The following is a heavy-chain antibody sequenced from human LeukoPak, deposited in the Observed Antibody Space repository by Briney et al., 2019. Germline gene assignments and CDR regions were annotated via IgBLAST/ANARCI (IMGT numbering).Heavy chain of an antibody. Sequence: SETLSLTCTVSGGSISNYYWSWLRQPPGKGLEWIGDLYYSGSTNYNPSLKRRVTISVDTSNNQFSLKLSSVTAADTAVYYCARVSYDSSGYFPAYFDYWGQGTLVTVSS. D-gene: IGHD3-22*01. CDR1: GGSISNYY. CDR2: LYYSGST. CDR3: ARVSYDSSGYFPAYFDY. J-gene: IGHJ4*02. V-gene: IGHV4-59*01.